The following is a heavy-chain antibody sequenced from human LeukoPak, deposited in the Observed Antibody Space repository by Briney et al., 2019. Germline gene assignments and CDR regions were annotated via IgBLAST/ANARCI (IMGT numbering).Heavy chain of an antibody. J-gene: IGHJ4*02. Sequence: ASVKVSCKASGYTFTGYYMHWVRQAPGQGLEWMGWINPNSGGTHYAQMFQGRVTMTRDTSISTAYMELSRLRSDDTAVYYCASRDGPQGGFDYWGQGTLVTVSS. CDR1: GYTFTGYY. V-gene: IGHV1-2*02. CDR3: ASRDGPQGGFDY. CDR2: INPNSGGT. D-gene: IGHD5-24*01.